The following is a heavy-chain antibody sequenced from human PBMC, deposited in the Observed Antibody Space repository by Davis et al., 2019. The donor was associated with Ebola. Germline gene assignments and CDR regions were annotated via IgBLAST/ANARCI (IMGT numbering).Heavy chain of an antibody. CDR3: ARAIYYYDNSGYSDY. CDR2: INPSVGST. CDR1: GYMFTNYG. D-gene: IGHD3-22*01. J-gene: IGHJ4*02. V-gene: IGHV1-46*01. Sequence: AASVKVSCKASGYMFTNYGISWVRQAPGHGLEWMGMINPSVGSTNYAQKLQGRVTMTRDTSTSTIYMELSSLRSEDTAVYYCARAIYYYDNSGYSDYWGQGTLVTVSS.